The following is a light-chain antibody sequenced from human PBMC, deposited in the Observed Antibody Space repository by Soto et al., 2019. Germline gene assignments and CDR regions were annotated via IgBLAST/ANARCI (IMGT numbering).Light chain of an antibody. CDR3: QQYGSSPLT. CDR1: QSVRNNY. J-gene: IGKJ4*01. CDR2: DAF. V-gene: IGKV3-20*01. Sequence: EIVLTQSPDTLSLSPGERATLSCRASQSVRNNYLAWYQQKPGQAPRFLIYDAFSRATGIPDRFSGSVSGTDLTLTISRLEPEDFAVYYCQQYGSSPLTFGGGTKVEIK.